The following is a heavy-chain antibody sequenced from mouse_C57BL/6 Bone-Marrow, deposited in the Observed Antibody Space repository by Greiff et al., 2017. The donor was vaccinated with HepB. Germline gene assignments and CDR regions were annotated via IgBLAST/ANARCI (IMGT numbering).Heavy chain of an antibody. V-gene: IGHV1-50*01. J-gene: IGHJ1*03. D-gene: IGHD1-1*01. CDR3: ASLYYYGTWYFAV. CDR2: IDPSDSYT. CDR1: GYTFTSYW. Sequence: QVQLQQPGAELVKPGASVKLSCKASGYTFTSYWMQWVKQRPGQGLEWIGEIDPSDSYTNYNQKFKGKATLTVDTSSSTAYMQLSSLTSEDSAVYYCASLYYYGTWYFAVWGTGATVTVSS.